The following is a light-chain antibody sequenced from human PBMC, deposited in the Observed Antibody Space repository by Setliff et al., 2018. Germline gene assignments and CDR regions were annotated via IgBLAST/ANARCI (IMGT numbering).Light chain of an antibody. CDR2: SNN. J-gene: IGLJ3*02. Sequence: QSVLTQPPSASGTPGQRVTISCSGGSSNIGSNTVNWYQQLPGTAPKLLMHSNNQRPSGVPDRFSGSKSGTSASLAISGLQSEDEADYYCGTWDTSLSAGVFGGGTKVTVL. CDR3: GTWDTSLSAGV. CDR1: SSNIGSNT. V-gene: IGLV1-44*01.